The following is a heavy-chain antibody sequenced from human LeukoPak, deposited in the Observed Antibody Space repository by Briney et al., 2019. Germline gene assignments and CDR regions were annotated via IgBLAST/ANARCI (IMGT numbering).Heavy chain of an antibody. J-gene: IGHJ4*02. CDR3: ARGGSSYGYFDY. V-gene: IGHV3-66*01. CDR1: GFTVSSIY. D-gene: IGHD5-18*01. Sequence: GGSLRLSCAASGFTVSSIYMSWVRQAPGKGLEWVSIICSGGGAYYADSVKGRFIISRDNSKNTLYLQMISLRVEDTAVYYCARGGSSYGYFDYWGQGTLVTVSS. CDR2: ICSGGGA.